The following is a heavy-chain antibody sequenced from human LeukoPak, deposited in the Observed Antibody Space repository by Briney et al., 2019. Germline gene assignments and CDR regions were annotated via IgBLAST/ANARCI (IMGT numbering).Heavy chain of an antibody. V-gene: IGHV3-21*01. Sequence: KTGGSLRLSCAASGFTFSSYTMNWVRQAPGKGLEWVSSISSSSSYIYYADSVKGRFTISRDNAKNSLYLQMHSLRAEDTAVNYCARVTSGSSYRPFDYWGQGTLVTVSS. CDR1: GFTFSSYT. CDR2: ISSSSSYI. CDR3: ARVTSGSSYRPFDY. D-gene: IGHD3-10*01. J-gene: IGHJ4*02.